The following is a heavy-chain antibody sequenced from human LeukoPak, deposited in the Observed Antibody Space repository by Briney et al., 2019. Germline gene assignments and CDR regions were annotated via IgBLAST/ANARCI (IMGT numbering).Heavy chain of an antibody. CDR2: IYYSGST. CDR3: ARGSGVGNWFDP. D-gene: IGHD2-15*01. J-gene: IGHJ5*02. Sequence: SETLSLTCTVSGGSISSYYWSWIRQPPGKGLEWIGYIYYSGSTNYNPSLKSRVTISVDTSKNQISLKLSSVTAADTAVYYCARGSGVGNWFDPWGQGTLVTVSS. CDR1: GGSISSYY. V-gene: IGHV4-59*01.